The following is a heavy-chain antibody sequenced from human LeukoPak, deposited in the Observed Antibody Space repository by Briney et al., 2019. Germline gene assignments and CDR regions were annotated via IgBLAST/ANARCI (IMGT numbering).Heavy chain of an antibody. J-gene: IGHJ5*01. D-gene: IGHD5-24*01. V-gene: IGHV4-59*08. CDR3: ARQWVLQRGTNRFDS. CDR2: ISYSGTT. CDR1: VGSITSSY. Sequence: PWETQSLMCTVSVGSITSSYWSWIRHPRGGGRVWLGYISYSGTTNYNPSLKSRVTISVDTSKNQFSLKLSSVTAADTAVYYCARQWVLQRGTNRFDSWGRGKLVTVSS.